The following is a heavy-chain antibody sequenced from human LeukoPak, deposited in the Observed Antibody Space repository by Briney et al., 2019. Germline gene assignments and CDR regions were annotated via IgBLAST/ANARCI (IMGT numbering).Heavy chain of an antibody. CDR2: ISYDGSNK. V-gene: IGHV3-30*18. D-gene: IGHD6-19*01. CDR3: ANFERTVAGPYNWFDP. CDR1: GFTFSSYG. Sequence: GGSLRLSCAASGFTFSSYGMHWVRQAPGKGLEWVAVISYDGSNKYYADSVRGRFPISRDNSKNTLYLQLNSLRPDDTAVYYCANFERTVAGPYNWFDPWGQGTLVTVSS. J-gene: IGHJ5*02.